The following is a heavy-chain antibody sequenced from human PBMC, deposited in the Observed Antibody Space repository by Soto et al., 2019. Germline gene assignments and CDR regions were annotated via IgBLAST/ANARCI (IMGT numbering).Heavy chain of an antibody. CDR3: ARKMYYDILTGYSYYFDY. V-gene: IGHV4-4*02. J-gene: IGHJ4*02. D-gene: IGHD3-9*01. CDR2: IYHSGST. Sequence: QVQLQESGPGLVKPSGTLSLTCAVSSGSIRTSNWWSWVRQPPGKGLEWIGEIYHSGSTNYNPSLKSRFTLSIDKSKNQFFLKLSSMTAADTAVYYCARKMYYDILTGYSYYFDYWGQGTLVTVSS. CDR1: SGSIRTSNW.